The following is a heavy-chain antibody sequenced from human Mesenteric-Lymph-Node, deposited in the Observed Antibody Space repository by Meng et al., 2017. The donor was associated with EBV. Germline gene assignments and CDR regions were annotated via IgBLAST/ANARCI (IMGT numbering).Heavy chain of an antibody. CDR1: GYTFTNYA. Sequence: QVQLVQSGSELKKPGASVNVSCKASGYTFTNYAINWVRQAPGQGLEWMGMTSRTDGSATYAQKFQGRLTVTSDTSTTTAYMELSSLRSEDTAVYYCAREGGAWGQGTLVTVSS. V-gene: IGHV1-46*01. J-gene: IGHJ5*02. CDR3: AREGGA. CDR2: TSRTDGSA.